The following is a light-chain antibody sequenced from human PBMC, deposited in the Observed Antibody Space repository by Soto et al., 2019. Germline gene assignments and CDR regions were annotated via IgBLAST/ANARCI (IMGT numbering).Light chain of an antibody. CDR3: SSHTSGSTRV. CDR1: PGGVGGYDY. J-gene: IGLJ1*01. CDR2: EVT. Sequence: QSVLTQPASVSGSPGQSIAISFTGTPGGVGGYDYVSWYQQHPDKAPKLMIYEVTKRPSWVSNRFSGSKSGNTASLTISGLQPEDEADYYCSSHTSGSTRVFGSGTKVTVL. V-gene: IGLV2-14*01.